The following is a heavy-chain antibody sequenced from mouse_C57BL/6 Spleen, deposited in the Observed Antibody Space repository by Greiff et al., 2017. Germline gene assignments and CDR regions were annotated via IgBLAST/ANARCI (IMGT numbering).Heavy chain of an antibody. CDR3: ARDGKDYAMDY. CDR1: GSTFSDYG. J-gene: IGHJ4*01. D-gene: IGHD1-1*01. Sequence: EVHLVEPGGGLVKPGGSLKLSCAASGSTFSDYGMHWVRQAPEKGLGWVAYISSGSSTIYYADTVKGGFTIPRDNAKNTLFLQMTSLKSEDTAMYYCARDGKDYAMDYWGQGTSVTVSS. CDR2: ISSGSSTI. V-gene: IGHV5-17*01.